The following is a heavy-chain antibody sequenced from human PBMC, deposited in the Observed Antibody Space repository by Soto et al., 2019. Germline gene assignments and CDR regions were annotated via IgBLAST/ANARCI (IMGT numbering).Heavy chain of an antibody. J-gene: IGHJ5*02. CDR1: GFTFSSYS. CDR2: ISSSSSTI. Sequence: PGGSLRLSCAASGFTFSSYSMNWVRQAPGKGLEWVSYISSSSSTIYYADSVKGRFTISRDNAKNSLYLQMNSLRAEDTAVYYCARVTSRSHDCSGGSCRVRWFDPWGQGTLVTVSS. CDR3: ARVTSRSHDCSGGSCRVRWFDP. V-gene: IGHV3-48*01. D-gene: IGHD2-15*01.